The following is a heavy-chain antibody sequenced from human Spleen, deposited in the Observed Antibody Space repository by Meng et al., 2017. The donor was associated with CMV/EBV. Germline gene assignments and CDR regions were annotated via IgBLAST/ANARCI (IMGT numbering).Heavy chain of an antibody. CDR1: GYTFTSYG. V-gene: IGHV1-18*01. J-gene: IGHJ4*02. D-gene: IGHD2-2*02. CDR3: ARVGDIAVLPAAIPTFDS. Sequence: ASVKVSCKASGYTFTSYGISWVRQAPGQGLEWMGWISAYNGNTNYAQKLQGRVTMTTDTSTSTAYMELRSLRSDDTAVYYCARVGDIAVLPAAIPTFDSWGQGTLVTVSS. CDR2: ISAYNGNT.